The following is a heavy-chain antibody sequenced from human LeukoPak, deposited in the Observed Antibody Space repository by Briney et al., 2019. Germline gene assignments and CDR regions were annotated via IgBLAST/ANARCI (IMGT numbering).Heavy chain of an antibody. CDR2: IYYSGST. D-gene: IGHD6-13*01. Sequence: SETLSLTCTVSGGSISSYYWSSIRQPPGKGLEWIGYIYYSGSTNYNPSLKSRVTISVDTSKNQFSLKLSSVTAADTAVYYCARGGAAATDYWGQGTLVTVSP. V-gene: IGHV4-59*01. CDR1: GGSISSYY. J-gene: IGHJ4*02. CDR3: ARGGAAATDY.